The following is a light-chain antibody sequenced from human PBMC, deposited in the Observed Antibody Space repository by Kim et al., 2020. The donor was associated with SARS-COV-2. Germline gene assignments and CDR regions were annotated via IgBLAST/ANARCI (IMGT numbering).Light chain of an antibody. CDR1: QGISIY. V-gene: IGKV1-27*01. J-gene: IGKJ1*01. CDR3: QKYDHAPWT. CDR2: AAS. Sequence: DIQMTQSPSSLSASPGDRVTITCRASQGISIYLAWYQQKPGKVPKLLIYAASTLKSGVPSRFSGSGSGTDFTLTISSLQPEDVATYYCQKYDHAPWTFGQGTKVEIK.